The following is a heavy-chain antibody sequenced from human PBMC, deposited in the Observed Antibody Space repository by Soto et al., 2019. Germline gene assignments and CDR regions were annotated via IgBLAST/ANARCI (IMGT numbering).Heavy chain of an antibody. CDR3: ARREIQGPIDY. V-gene: IGHV4-28*01. D-gene: IGHD1-26*01. CDR2: IYYSGTT. Sequence: SETLSLTCAVSGYSISSSNWWGWIRRPPGKGLEWIGYIYYSGTTYYNPSLKSRVTMSVDTSKNQFSLKLTSVTAVDTAVSYCARREIQGPIDYWGQGTLVTVS. CDR1: GYSISSSNW. J-gene: IGHJ4*02.